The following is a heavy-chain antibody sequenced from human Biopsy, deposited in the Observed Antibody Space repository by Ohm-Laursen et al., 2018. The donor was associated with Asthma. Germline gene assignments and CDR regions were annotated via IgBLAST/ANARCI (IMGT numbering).Heavy chain of an antibody. Sequence: GASVKVSCKASGYNFISFAIHWVRQAPGQRLAWMGWVNTGNGDTKYSQKFQGRVTITRDTSASTAYMELRSLRSEDTATYYCARTYYDFLTGQVKDVFGVWGQGTMVTVSS. CDR1: GYNFISFA. V-gene: IGHV1-3*04. CDR3: ARTYYDFLTGQVKDVFGV. D-gene: IGHD3-9*01. J-gene: IGHJ3*01. CDR2: VNTGNGDT.